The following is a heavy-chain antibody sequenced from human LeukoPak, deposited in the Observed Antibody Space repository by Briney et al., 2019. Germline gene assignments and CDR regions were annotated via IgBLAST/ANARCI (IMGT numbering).Heavy chain of an antibody. CDR3: ARVLDGDSSGYFLSPLRTYYYGMDV. V-gene: IGHV3-30-3*01. Sequence: GRSLRLSCAASGFTFSSYAMHWVRQAPGKGLEWVAVISYDGSNKYYADSVKGRFTISRDNSKNTLYLQMNSLRAEDTAVYYCARVLDGDSSGYFLSPLRTYYYGMDVWGQGTTVTVSS. CDR2: ISYDGSNK. CDR1: GFTFSSYA. J-gene: IGHJ6*02. D-gene: IGHD3-22*01.